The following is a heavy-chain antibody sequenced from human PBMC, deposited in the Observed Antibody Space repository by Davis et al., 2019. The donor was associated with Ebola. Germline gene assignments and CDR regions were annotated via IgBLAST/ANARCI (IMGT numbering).Heavy chain of an antibody. V-gene: IGHV3-64*01. CDR3: ARGALVATIKYNWFDP. CDR2: ISSNGGST. D-gene: IGHD5-12*01. CDR1: GFTFSSYA. J-gene: IGHJ5*02. Sequence: GESLKISCVASGFTFSSYAMHWVRQAPGKGLEYVSAISSNGGSTYYANPVKGRFIISRDNSKNTLYLQMGSLRAEDMAVYYCARGALVATIKYNWFDPWGQGTLVTVSS.